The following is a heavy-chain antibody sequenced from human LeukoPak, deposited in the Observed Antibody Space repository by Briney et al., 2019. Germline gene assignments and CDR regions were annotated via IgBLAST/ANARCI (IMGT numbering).Heavy chain of an antibody. CDR2: IYYSGST. CDR1: GGSISSGDYY. CDR3: AGVSYNWNLYYFDY. J-gene: IGHJ4*02. Sequence: SETLSLTCTVSGGSISSGDYYWSWIRQPPGKGLEWIGYIYYSGSTYYNPSLKSRVTISVDTSKNQFSLKLSSVTAADTAVYYCAGVSYNWNLYYFDYWGQGTLVTVSS. D-gene: IGHD1-7*01. V-gene: IGHV4-30-4*01.